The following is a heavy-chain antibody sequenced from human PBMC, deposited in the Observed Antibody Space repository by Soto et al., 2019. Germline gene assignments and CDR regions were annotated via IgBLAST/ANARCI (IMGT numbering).Heavy chain of an antibody. CDR3: ARRTGYDFWSGSQSNYYFDY. CDR2: IYYSGST. Sequence: QLQLQESGPGLVKPSETLSLTCTVSGGSISSSSYYWGWIRQPPGKGLEWIGSIYYSGSTYYNPSLKSRVTISVDTSKNQFSLKLSSVTAADTAVYYCARRTGYDFWSGSQSNYYFDYWGQGTLVTVSS. D-gene: IGHD3-3*01. V-gene: IGHV4-39*01. CDR1: GGSISSSSYY. J-gene: IGHJ4*02.